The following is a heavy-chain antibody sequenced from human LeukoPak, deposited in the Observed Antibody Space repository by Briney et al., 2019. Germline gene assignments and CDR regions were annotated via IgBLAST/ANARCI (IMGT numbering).Heavy chain of an antibody. CDR3: ARGLGPMALFDY. D-gene: IGHD3-10*01. CDR1: GFIFSSYS. Sequence: GGSLRLSCAASGFIFSSYSMNWVCQAPGKGLEWVSSISSSSSYIYYADSVKGRFTISRDNAKNSLYLQMNSLRAEDTAVYYCARGLGPMALFDYWGQGTLVTVSS. V-gene: IGHV3-21*01. J-gene: IGHJ4*02. CDR2: ISSSSSYI.